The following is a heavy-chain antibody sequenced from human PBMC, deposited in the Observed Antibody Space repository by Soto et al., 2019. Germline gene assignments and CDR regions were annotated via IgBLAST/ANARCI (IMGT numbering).Heavy chain of an antibody. Sequence: QITLNESGPTLVKPTQTLTLTCTFSGFSLSADEVGVGWIRQPPGKALEWLALIYWDDDKRYSTSLKSRLTITKDTTKRQVVLTLTNMNPMDTGTYYCARSICYYVGYGHYHYYYGMDVWGQGTTVTVSS. CDR1: GFSLSADEVG. J-gene: IGHJ6*02. D-gene: IGHD3-10*02. CDR2: IYWDDDK. V-gene: IGHV2-5*02. CDR3: ARSICYYVGYGHYHYYYGMDV.